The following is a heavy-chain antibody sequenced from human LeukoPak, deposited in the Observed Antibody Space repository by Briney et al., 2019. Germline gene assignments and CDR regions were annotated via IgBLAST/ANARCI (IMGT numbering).Heavy chain of an antibody. Sequence: ASVKASCKASGGTFSSYAISWVRQAPGQGLEWMGGIIPIFGTANYAQKFQGRVTITADESTSTAYMELSSLRSEDTAVYYCARFHHYYGSGSFDYWGQGTLVTVSS. CDR1: GGTFSSYA. V-gene: IGHV1-69*13. CDR2: IIPIFGTA. D-gene: IGHD3-10*01. CDR3: ARFHHYYGSGSFDY. J-gene: IGHJ4*02.